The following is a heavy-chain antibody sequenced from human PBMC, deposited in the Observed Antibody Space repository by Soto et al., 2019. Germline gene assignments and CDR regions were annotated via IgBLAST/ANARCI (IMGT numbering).Heavy chain of an antibody. J-gene: IGHJ4*02. D-gene: IGHD3-10*01. Sequence: QVQLQQWGAGLLKPSETLSLTCAVYGGSFSGYYWSWIRQPPGKGLEWFGEINHSGSTNYNPSLKSRVTITVDTSKNQFSLKLSSVTAADTAVYYCARGRMYYYGSGSYYTVGYWGQGTLVTVSS. V-gene: IGHV4-34*01. CDR2: INHSGST. CDR1: GGSFSGYY. CDR3: ARGRMYYYGSGSYYTVGY.